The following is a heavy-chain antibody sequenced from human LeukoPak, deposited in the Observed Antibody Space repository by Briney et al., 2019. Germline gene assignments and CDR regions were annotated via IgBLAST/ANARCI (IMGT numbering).Heavy chain of an antibody. J-gene: IGHJ6*02. CDR1: GGSISSYY. CDR2: IYYSGHT. Sequence: AETLSLTCTVSGGSISSYYWSWLRQPPGKGLEGIGYIYYSGHTNYNPSLKSRVNISVDTSKNQFSLQLSSVTAADTAVYYCARYYYGSGTTPIIDVWGQGTTVTVSS. CDR3: ARYYYGSGTTPIIDV. D-gene: IGHD3-10*01. V-gene: IGHV4-59*08.